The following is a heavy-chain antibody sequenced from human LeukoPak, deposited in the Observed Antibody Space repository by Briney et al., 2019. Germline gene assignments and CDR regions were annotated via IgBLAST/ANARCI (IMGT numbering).Heavy chain of an antibody. J-gene: IGHJ4*02. CDR1: GFSFTNHA. CDR2: MKGGGET. CDR3: ARASWISTADAVW. D-gene: IGHD2-2*03. V-gene: IGHV3-23*01. Sequence: GGYLRLYCAASGFSFTNHAMSWVRQAPARGPEWLSSMKGGGETFYADSVKGRFTLSRDVSRNTVYLQLNDLRVEDTAIYYCARASWISTADAVWWGQGTQVTVSS.